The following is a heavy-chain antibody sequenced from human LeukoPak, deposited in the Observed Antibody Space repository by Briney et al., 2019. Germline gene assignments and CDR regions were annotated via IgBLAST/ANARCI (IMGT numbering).Heavy chain of an antibody. V-gene: IGHV4-59*01. J-gene: IGHJ3*02. D-gene: IGHD3-3*01. Sequence: PSETLSLTCTVSGGSISSYYWSWIRQPPGKGLEWIGYIYYSGSTNYNPSLKSRVTISVDTSKNQFSLKLSSVTAADTAVYYCARNGVGGDAFDIWGQGTMVTVSS. CDR1: GGSISSYY. CDR3: ARNGVGGDAFDI. CDR2: IYYSGST.